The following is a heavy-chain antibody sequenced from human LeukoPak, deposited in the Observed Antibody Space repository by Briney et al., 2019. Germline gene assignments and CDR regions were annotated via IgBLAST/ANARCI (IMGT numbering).Heavy chain of an antibody. CDR2: IIPIFGTA. V-gene: IGHV1-69*05. J-gene: IGHJ5*02. CDR3: ARDPHLTVGTVTTTGDEYT. Sequence: ASVKVSCKASGGTFSSYAISWVRQAPGQGLEWMGRIIPIFGTANYAQKFQGRVTITTDESTSTAYMELSSLRSEDTAVYYCARDPHLTVGTVTTTGDEYTWGQGTLVTVSS. CDR1: GGTFSSYA. D-gene: IGHD1-1*01.